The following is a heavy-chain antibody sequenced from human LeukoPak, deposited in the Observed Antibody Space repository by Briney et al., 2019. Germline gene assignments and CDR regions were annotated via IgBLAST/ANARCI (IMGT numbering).Heavy chain of an antibody. Sequence: PGGSLRLSCAASGLSFTNYGMSWVRQAPGKGLEWVSFISASGSSTHYADSVKGRFTISRDNSKNTVHLQINSLRAEDTATYYCAKGAQYDFWSGYTIEYFDVWGQGTLVSVSS. D-gene: IGHD3-3*01. J-gene: IGHJ4*02. V-gene: IGHV3-23*01. CDR3: AKGAQYDFWSGYTIEYFDV. CDR2: ISASGSST. CDR1: GLSFTNYG.